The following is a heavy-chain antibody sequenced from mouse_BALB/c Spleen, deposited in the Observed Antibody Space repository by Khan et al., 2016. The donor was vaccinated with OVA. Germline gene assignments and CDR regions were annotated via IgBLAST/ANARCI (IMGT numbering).Heavy chain of an antibody. D-gene: IGHD2-1*01. V-gene: IGHV1-7*01. J-gene: IGHJ3*01. CDR3: ARRGVYGIFAY. Sequence: QVQLQQSGAELAKPGASVTMSCKASGYTFTAYWVHWVKQRPGQGLEWIGYIDPSTDYTEYTQRFKDKATLTTDKSSRTASMQLSSLTSEDSAVYYCARRGVYGIFAYWGQGTLVTVSA. CDR1: GYTFTAYW. CDR2: IDPSTDYT.